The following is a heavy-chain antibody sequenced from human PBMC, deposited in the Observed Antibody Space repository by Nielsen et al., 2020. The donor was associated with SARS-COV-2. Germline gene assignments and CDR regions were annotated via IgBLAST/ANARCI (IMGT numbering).Heavy chain of an antibody. Sequence: GESLKISCAASGFTFSNYWMHWVRQVPGKGLAWVSRINADGSSTRYADYVKGRFTISRDNAKNTLYLQMNSLRAEDTAVYYCASASAHVWGQGTMVTVSS. CDR3: ASASAHV. CDR2: INADGSST. D-gene: IGHD3-16*01. CDR1: GFTFSNYW. J-gene: IGHJ3*01. V-gene: IGHV3-74*01.